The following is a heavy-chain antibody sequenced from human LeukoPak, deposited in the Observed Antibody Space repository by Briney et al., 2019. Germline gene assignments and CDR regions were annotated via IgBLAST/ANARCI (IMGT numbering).Heavy chain of an antibody. J-gene: IGHJ4*02. CDR3: AMARDAYNWGSHY. Sequence: GESLKISCKGSGYTFTTYWIGWVRQMSGKGLEWMGMIYPGDSDTRYSPSFQGQVTISADKSIRTAYLQWSSLKASDTAIYYCAMARDAYNWGSHYWGQGTLVTVSS. V-gene: IGHV5-51*01. D-gene: IGHD5-24*01. CDR2: IYPGDSDT. CDR1: GYTFTTYW.